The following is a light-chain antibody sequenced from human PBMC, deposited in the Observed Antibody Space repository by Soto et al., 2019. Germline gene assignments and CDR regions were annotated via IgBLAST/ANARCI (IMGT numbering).Light chain of an antibody. CDR3: QQYAGSPKT. Sequence: EIVLTQSPATLSLSPGERATLSCRASQSVSSYLAWYQQKPGQAPRLLIYDASNRATGIPARFSGSGSGTDFTLTISSLEPEDFAVYYCQQYAGSPKTFGQGTNVDIK. CDR2: DAS. V-gene: IGKV3-11*01. J-gene: IGKJ1*01. CDR1: QSVSSY.